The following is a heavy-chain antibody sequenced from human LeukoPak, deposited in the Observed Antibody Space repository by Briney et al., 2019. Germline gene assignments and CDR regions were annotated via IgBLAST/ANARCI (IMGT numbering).Heavy chain of an antibody. J-gene: IGHJ4*02. Sequence: SETLSLTCTVSGGSISSYYWSWIRQPPGKGLEWIGYIYYSGSTNYNPSLKSRVTISVDTSKNQFSLKLSSVTAADTAVYYCARVRAAVTIFGVVSRYYFDYWGQGTLVTVSS. CDR1: GGSISSYY. CDR3: ARVRAAVTIFGVVSRYYFDY. V-gene: IGHV4-59*01. CDR2: IYYSGST. D-gene: IGHD3-3*01.